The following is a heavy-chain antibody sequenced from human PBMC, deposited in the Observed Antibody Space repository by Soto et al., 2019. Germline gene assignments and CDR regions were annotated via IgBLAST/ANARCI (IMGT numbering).Heavy chain of an antibody. CDR1: GFKFEVYA. V-gene: IGHV3-9*01. Sequence: EVQLVESGGGWLRPGSSLRLSCAASGFKFEVYAMHGFGQAPGKGLEWVAGISWNSGGIVYADSVKGRFTISRDNAKRSLSLQMNSLRAEDTAFYYCAKDCIAVAGFNGMDVWGQGTTVTVSS. CDR2: ISWNSGGI. D-gene: IGHD6-19*01. J-gene: IGHJ6*02. CDR3: AKDCIAVAGFNGMDV.